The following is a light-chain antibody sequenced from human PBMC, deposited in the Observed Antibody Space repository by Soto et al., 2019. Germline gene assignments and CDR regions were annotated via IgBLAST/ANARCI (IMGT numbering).Light chain of an antibody. CDR1: QTVSSSY. Sequence: EIVLTQSPGTLSLSPGERATLSCRASQTVSSSYLAWYQQKPGQAPRLLIYGASSRATGIPDRFSGSGSATDFTLTISRLEPEEFAVYYCQQYGSSPITFGQGTRLEIK. CDR3: QQYGSSPIT. V-gene: IGKV3-20*01. J-gene: IGKJ5*01. CDR2: GAS.